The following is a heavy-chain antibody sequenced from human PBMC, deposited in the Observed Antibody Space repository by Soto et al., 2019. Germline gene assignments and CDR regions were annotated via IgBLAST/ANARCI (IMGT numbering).Heavy chain of an antibody. CDR1: GASIRSSGYY. V-gene: IGHV4-39*02. Sequence: LETLSLTCSVSGASIRSSGYYWTWIRKPPGKGLEWIGSVYYTGSTNPSPSLKGRLTMSVDTAKSHFSLELSSVTAADTAVYLCARCSGGRCYPNWYFDLWGRGTLVTVSS. CDR3: ARCSGGRCYPNWYFDL. CDR2: VYYTGST. J-gene: IGHJ2*01. D-gene: IGHD2-15*01.